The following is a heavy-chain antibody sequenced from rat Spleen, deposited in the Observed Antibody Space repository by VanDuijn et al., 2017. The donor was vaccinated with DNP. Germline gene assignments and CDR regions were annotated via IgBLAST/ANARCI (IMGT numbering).Heavy chain of an antibody. J-gene: IGHJ3*01. D-gene: IGHD1-2*01. CDR2: IQSGGST. CDR1: GFSLTSYH. CDR3: ARSPETSYIYFPWAY. V-gene: IGHV2-27*01. Sequence: QVQLKESGPGLVQPSQTLSLTCTVSGFSLTSYHVHWVRQPPGKGLEWMGRIQSGGSTDYNSALKSRLSISKDTSKSQVFLKMNSLQTEDTATYYCARSPETSYIYFPWAYWGQGTLVTVSS.